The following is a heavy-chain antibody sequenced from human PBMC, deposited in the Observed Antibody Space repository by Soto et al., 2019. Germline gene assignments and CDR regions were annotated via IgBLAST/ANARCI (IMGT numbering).Heavy chain of an antibody. CDR3: AKFRGYSGYGFDY. J-gene: IGHJ4*02. CDR1: GFTFSSYA. Sequence: GGSLRLSCAASGFTFSSYAMSWVRQAPGKGLEWVSAISGSGGSTYYANSVKGRFTSARDNSKNTMYLQMNSLRAEDTAVYACAKFRGYSGYGFDYWGQGTMVTVSS. V-gene: IGHV3-23*01. D-gene: IGHD5-12*01. CDR2: ISGSGGST.